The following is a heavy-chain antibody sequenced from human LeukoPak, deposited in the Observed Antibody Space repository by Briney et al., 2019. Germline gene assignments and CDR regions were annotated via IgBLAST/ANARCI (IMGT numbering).Heavy chain of an antibody. V-gene: IGHV4-30-4*01. CDR3: ARDQRSYYGDWFDP. J-gene: IGHJ5*02. Sequence: PSQTLSLTCTVSGGSISSGDYYWSWIRQPPGKGLEWIGYIYYSGSTYYNPSLKSRVTISVDTSKNQFSLKLSSVTAADTAVYYCARDQRSYYGDWFDPWGQGTLVTVSS. CDR2: IYYSGST. D-gene: IGHD4-17*01. CDR1: GGSISSGDYY.